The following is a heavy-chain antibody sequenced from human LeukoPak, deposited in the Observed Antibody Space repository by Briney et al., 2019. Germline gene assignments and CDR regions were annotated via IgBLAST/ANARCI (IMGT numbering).Heavy chain of an antibody. D-gene: IGHD3-22*01. Sequence: GGSLRLSCAASGFTFSSYGMNWVRQAPGKGLEWVSGISGSGGTTYYADSVKGRFTISRDNSKNSLSLQVSSLRGQDTAVYYCAKTNGYYSDWGQGTLVTVSS. CDR3: AKTNGYYSD. CDR1: GFTFSSYG. V-gene: IGHV3-23*01. CDR2: ISGSGGTT. J-gene: IGHJ4*02.